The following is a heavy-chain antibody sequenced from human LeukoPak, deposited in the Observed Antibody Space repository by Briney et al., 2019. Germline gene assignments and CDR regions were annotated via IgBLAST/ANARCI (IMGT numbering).Heavy chain of an antibody. CDR1: GXTLSNYA. CDR3: ARDLDKAAKYYFDN. Sequence: GGSLRLSCSASGXTLSNYAMHWVRQAPGKGLEWVAVISPDGRDKHFADSVKGRFTISRDNSGNTLYLQMSSLRGEDTAVYYCARDLDKAAKYYFDNWGQGTLVTVSS. V-gene: IGHV3-30*03. D-gene: IGHD6-25*01. CDR2: ISPDGRDK. J-gene: IGHJ4*02.